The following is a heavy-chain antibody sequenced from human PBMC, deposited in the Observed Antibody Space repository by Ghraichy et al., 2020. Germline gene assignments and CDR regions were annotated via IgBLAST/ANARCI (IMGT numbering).Heavy chain of an antibody. Sequence: GGSLRLSCVASGFTLSNYAMTWVRQAPGQGLQWLSSISSTGSGTYYRDSVKGRFTISRDNSKNTLYLQMNSLRAEDTAVYYCARGDYNDPHDAFDLWGQGTRVIVSS. CDR1: GFTLSNYA. V-gene: IGHV3-23*01. CDR2: ISSTGSGT. J-gene: IGHJ3*01. D-gene: IGHD4-11*01. CDR3: ARGDYNDPHDAFDL.